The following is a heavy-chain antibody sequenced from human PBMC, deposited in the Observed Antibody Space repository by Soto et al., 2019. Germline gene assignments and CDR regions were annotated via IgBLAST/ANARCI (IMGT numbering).Heavy chain of an antibody. CDR3: ARLYYYGSGSKSP. V-gene: IGHV4-39*01. J-gene: IGHJ5*02. Sequence: QLQLQESGPGLVKPSETLSLTCTVSGGSISSSSYSWGWIRQPPGKGLGGFGGIYYSGSTSYTPSLKSRVTISVDTSKNQFSLKLSSVTAADTAVYYCARLYYYGSGSKSPWGQGTLVTVSS. CDR1: GGSISSSSYS. D-gene: IGHD3-10*01. CDR2: IYYSGST.